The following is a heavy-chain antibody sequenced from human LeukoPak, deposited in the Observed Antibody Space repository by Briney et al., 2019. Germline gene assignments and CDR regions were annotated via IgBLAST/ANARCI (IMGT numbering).Heavy chain of an antibody. Sequence: ASVKVSCKASGYTFTSYGISWVRQAPGQGLEWMGWISAYNGNTNYAQKLQGRVTMTTDTSTSTAYMELRSLRSDDTAVYYCARGLSSDRYGSGNYFDYWGQGTLVTVSS. D-gene: IGHD6-19*01. J-gene: IGHJ4*02. CDR1: GYTFTSYG. CDR3: ARGLSSDRYGSGNYFDY. CDR2: ISAYNGNT. V-gene: IGHV1-18*01.